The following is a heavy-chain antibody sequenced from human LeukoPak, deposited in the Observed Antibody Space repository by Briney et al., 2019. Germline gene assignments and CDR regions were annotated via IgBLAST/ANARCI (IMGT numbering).Heavy chain of an antibody. Sequence: ASVKVSCKASGYTFTSYGISWVRQAPGQGLEWMGWISAYNGNTNYAQKLQGRVTMTTDTSTSTAYMELRSLRSDDTAVYYCARVQDSYDFWSGYNPHAFDIWGQGTMVTVSS. V-gene: IGHV1-18*01. J-gene: IGHJ3*02. CDR3: ARVQDSYDFWSGYNPHAFDI. CDR1: GYTFTSYG. CDR2: ISAYNGNT. D-gene: IGHD3-3*01.